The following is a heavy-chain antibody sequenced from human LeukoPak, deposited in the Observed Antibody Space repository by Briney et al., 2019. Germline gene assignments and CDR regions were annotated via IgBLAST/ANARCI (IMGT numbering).Heavy chain of an antibody. D-gene: IGHD2-15*01. CDR1: GFTFGSYA. CDR2: ISGSGGST. V-gene: IGHV3-23*01. J-gene: IGHJ1*01. CDR3: ANTLVGYCSGGSCYYQYFQH. Sequence: GGSLRLSCAASGFTFGSYAMSWVRQAPGKGLEWVSAISGSGGSTYYADSVKGRFTISRDNSKNTLYLQMNSLRAEDTAVYYCANTLVGYCSGGSCYYQYFQHWGQGTLVTVSS.